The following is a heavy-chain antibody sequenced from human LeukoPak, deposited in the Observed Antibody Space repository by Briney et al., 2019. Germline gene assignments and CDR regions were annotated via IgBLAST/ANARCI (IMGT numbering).Heavy chain of an antibody. CDR2: ISSSSSYI. V-gene: IGHV3-21*01. D-gene: IGHD3-9*01. CDR3: ARRGGTNSRYDNLTGYYRYYFDY. J-gene: IGHJ4*02. CDR1: GFTFSSYS. Sequence: PGGSLRLSCAASGFTFSSYSMNWVRQAPGKGLEWVSSISSSSSYIYYADSVKGRFTISRDNAKNSLYLQMNSLRAEDTAVYYCARRGGTNSRYDNLTGYYRYYFDYWGQGTLVTVSS.